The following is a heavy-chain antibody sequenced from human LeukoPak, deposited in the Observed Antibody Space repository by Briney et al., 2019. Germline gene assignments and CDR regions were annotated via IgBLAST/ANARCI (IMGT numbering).Heavy chain of an antibody. D-gene: IGHD1-1*01. J-gene: IGHJ4*02. Sequence: ASVKVSCKASGYTFTSYGISWVRQAPGQGLEWMGWISAYNGNTNYAQKLRGRVTMTTDASTSTAYMELRSLRSDDTAVYYCARVPHRNVEYHFDYWGQGTLVTVSS. CDR2: ISAYNGNT. V-gene: IGHV1-18*04. CDR1: GYTFTSYG. CDR3: ARVPHRNVEYHFDY.